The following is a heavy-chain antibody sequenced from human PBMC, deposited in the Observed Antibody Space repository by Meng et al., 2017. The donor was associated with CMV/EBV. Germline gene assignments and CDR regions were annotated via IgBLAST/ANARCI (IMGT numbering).Heavy chain of an antibody. J-gene: IGHJ3*02. CDR1: GFTFSSYW. CDR2: TNSDGSST. D-gene: IGHD3-16*01. Sequence: GESLMISCAASGFTFSSYWMHWVRQVPGKGLVWVSHTNSDGSSTSYADSVKGRFTISRDNAKNTLYLQMNSLRAEDTAVYYCARDQGGAFDIWGQGTMVTVSS. CDR3: ARDQGGAFDI. V-gene: IGHV3-74*01.